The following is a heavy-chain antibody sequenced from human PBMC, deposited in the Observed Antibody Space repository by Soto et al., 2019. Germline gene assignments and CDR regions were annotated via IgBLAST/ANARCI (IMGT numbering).Heavy chain of an antibody. CDR2: IYYSGST. CDR3: ARDLAPGTTFGY. CDR1: GGSISSSIYY. Sequence: PSETLSLTCTVSGGSISSSIYYWGWIRQPPGKGLEWIGSIYYSGSTYYNPSLKSRVTISVDTSKNQFSLKLSSVTAADTAVFYCARDLAPGTTFGYWGQGTLVTVSS. D-gene: IGHD1-7*01. J-gene: IGHJ4*02. V-gene: IGHV4-39*02.